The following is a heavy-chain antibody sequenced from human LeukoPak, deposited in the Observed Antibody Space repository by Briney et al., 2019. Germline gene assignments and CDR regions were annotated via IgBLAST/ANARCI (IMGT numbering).Heavy chain of an antibody. Sequence: ASVKVSCKVSGYTLTELSMHWVRQAPGKGLEWMGGFDPEDDEIIYAQRFQGRVTMTEDASTDTAYMELRSLRSEDTAVYYCATETGNFYFYSGGQGTLVTVSS. J-gene: IGHJ4*02. D-gene: IGHD1-7*01. CDR1: GYTLTELS. V-gene: IGHV1-24*01. CDR3: ATETGNFYFYS. CDR2: FDPEDDEI.